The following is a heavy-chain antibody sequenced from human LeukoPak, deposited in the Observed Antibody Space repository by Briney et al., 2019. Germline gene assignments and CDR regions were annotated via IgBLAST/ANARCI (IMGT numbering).Heavy chain of an antibody. V-gene: IGHV3-72*01. CDR3: ARRSNTYYTSDY. D-gene: IGHD2-2*01. J-gene: IGHJ4*02. Sequence: GGSLRLSCAASGFTFSDHYMDWVRQAPGKGLEWLARSRDKAKSYSTEHAASVKGRFTISRDNSKNSLYLQMNSLKTEDTAVYYCARRSNTYYTSDYWGQGTLVTVSS. CDR2: SRDKAKSYST. CDR1: GFTFSDHY.